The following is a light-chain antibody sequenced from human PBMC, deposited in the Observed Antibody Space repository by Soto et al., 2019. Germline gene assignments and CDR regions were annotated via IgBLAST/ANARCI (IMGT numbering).Light chain of an antibody. CDR1: SSDVGSYNL. CDR3: FSFKTTSTHV. CDR2: EGN. J-gene: IGLJ1*01. Sequence: QSVLAQPASVSGSPGQSITISCTGTSSDVGSYNLVSWYQQYSGKAPKLIIYEGNKRPSGVSNRFSGSKSGNTASLTIYGLQVEDEAEYFCFSFKTTSTHVFGTGTKVTVL. V-gene: IGLV2-14*02.